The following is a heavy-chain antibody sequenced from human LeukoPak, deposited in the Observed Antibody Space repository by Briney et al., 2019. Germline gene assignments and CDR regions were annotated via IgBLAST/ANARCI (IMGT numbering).Heavy chain of an antibody. Sequence: PSDTLSLPCAVYGGPFSVYYWRWIRQPPGKGLEWIGEINHSGSTNHNPSLKSRVTISVDTSKNQFSLKLSSVTAADTAVYYCACPSRDGYNCLDYWGQGTLVTVSS. V-gene: IGHV4-34*01. CDR1: GGPFSVYY. D-gene: IGHD5-24*01. J-gene: IGHJ4*02. CDR2: INHSGST. CDR3: ACPSRDGYNCLDY.